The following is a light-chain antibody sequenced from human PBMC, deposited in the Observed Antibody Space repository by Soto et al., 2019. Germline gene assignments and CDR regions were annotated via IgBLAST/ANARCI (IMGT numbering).Light chain of an antibody. CDR2: DAS. CDR1: QTISNF. J-gene: IGKJ4*01. Sequence: VLTQSAAALSLSPGEGATLSCRASQTISNFLAWYQQKPGQAPRLLIYDASTRATGIPARFSGSGSGTDFTLTISSLEPEDFAVYYCQQRYNWPLPFGGGTKVDIK. CDR3: QQRYNWPLP. V-gene: IGKV3-11*01.